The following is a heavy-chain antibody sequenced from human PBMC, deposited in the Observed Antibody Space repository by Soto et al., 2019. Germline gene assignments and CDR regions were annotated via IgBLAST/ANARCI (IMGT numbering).Heavy chain of an antibody. CDR3: ARGEYSSSSVLDY. D-gene: IGHD6-6*01. V-gene: IGHV3-21*01. Sequence: EVQLVESGGGLVKPGGSLRLSCAASGFNFSDYSMNWVRQAPGKGLEWVSSISSSGYFMHYADSVRGQFIISKDSTKNSLYLQMNNLRAEDTAVYYCARGEYSSSSVLDYWGQGTLVTVSS. J-gene: IGHJ4*02. CDR2: ISSSGYFM. CDR1: GFNFSDYS.